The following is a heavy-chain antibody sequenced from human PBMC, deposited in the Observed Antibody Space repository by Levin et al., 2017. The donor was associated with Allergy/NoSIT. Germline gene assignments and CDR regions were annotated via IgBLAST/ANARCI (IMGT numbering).Heavy chain of an antibody. V-gene: IGHV3-72*01. D-gene: IGHD2-21*02. CDR2: TRNKANSYTT. CDR3: ARGVCGGDCYSGGRLPTEYYFDY. Sequence: QRGESLKISCAASGFTFSDHYMDWVRQAPGKGLEWVGRTRNKANSYTTEYAASVKGRFTISRDDSKNSLYLQMNSLKTEDTAVYYCARGVCGGDCYSGGRLPTEYYFDYWGQGTLVTVSS. J-gene: IGHJ4*02. CDR1: GFTFSDHY.